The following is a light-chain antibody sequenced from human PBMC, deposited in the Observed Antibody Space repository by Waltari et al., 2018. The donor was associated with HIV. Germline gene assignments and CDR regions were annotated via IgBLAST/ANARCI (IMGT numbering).Light chain of an antibody. CDR1: QSVGSK. V-gene: IGKV3-15*01. CDR3: QQYENWPYT. J-gene: IGKJ2*01. Sequence: EMVMTQSPATLSVSTGERATLPCRASQSVGSKLAWYQQKPGQAPRLLIYGASSRATGVSARFSGSGSGTEFTLTVSSLESEDFAVYYCQQYENWPYTFGQGTKLEIK. CDR2: GAS.